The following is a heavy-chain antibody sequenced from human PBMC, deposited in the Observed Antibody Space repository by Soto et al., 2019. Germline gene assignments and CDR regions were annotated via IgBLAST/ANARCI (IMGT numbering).Heavy chain of an antibody. V-gene: IGHV4-59*01. CDR2: IYYSGVT. CDR3: ARVAPDIASCLDP. Sequence: SETLSLTCTVSGDSISTYNWGWIRQPPGKGLEWIGCIYYSGVTNYNPSLKSRVTISVDTPKNQLSLKLNSVTAADTAVYYCARVAPDIASCLDPWGQGTLVTVS. J-gene: IGHJ5*02. D-gene: IGHD5-12*01. CDR1: GDSISTYN.